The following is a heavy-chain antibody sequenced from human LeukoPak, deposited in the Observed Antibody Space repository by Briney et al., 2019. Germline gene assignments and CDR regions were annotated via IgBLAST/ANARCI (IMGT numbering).Heavy chain of an antibody. Sequence: SQTLSLTCTVSGGSISSGGYYWSWIRQHPGKGLEWIGYFYYRGSTYYNPSLKSRVTISVDTSKNQFSLKLSSVTAADRAVYYCARHSRTYYDILTGPYGGYFDYWGQRTLVTVSS. CDR2: FYYRGST. CDR3: ARHSRTYYDILTGPYGGYFDY. V-gene: IGHV4-31*03. D-gene: IGHD3-9*01. CDR1: GGSISSGGYY. J-gene: IGHJ4*02.